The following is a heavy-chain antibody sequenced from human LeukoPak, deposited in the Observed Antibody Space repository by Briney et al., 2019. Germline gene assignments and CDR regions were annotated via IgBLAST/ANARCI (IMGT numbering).Heavy chain of an antibody. CDR1: GGSISGSTYY. CDR3: ASSYSSSSLFDY. V-gene: IGHV4-39*07. Sequence: SETLSLTCTVSGGSISGSTYYWGWIRQPPGGGLEWIGSFYYRGNTYYNPSLESRVTISVDTSKNQFSLKLSSVTAADTAVYYCASSYSSSSLFDYWGQGTLVTVSS. CDR2: FYYRGNT. J-gene: IGHJ4*02. D-gene: IGHD6-13*01.